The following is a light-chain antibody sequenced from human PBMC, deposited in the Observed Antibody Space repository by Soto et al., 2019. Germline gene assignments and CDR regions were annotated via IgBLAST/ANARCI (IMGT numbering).Light chain of an antibody. V-gene: IGLV2-14*03. J-gene: IGLJ1*01. Sequence: QSVLTQPASVSGSPGQSITLSCTGTSSDVGGYNYVSWYQQHPGKAPKLMIYDVSDRPSGVSNRFSASKSGNTASLTISGLQAEDEADYYWCSYTSSSTPWVFGTGTKVTVL. CDR3: CSYTSSSTPWV. CDR2: DVS. CDR1: SSDVGGYNY.